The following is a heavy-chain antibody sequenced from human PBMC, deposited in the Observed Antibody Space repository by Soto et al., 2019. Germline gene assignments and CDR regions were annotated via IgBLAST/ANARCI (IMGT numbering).Heavy chain of an antibody. Sequence: EVQLLESGGGLIEPGGSLRLSCAASGFTFGTYAMTWVRQAPGKGLEWISTISDSGGSTYYADSVKGRFTISRDNSKNTLSLQMKSLRAEDTALYYCSRSSTYYYRTRYSWFDPWGQGTLVTVSS. V-gene: IGHV3-23*01. CDR3: SRSSTYYYRTRYSWFDP. CDR1: GFTFGTYA. CDR2: ISDSGGST. J-gene: IGHJ5*02. D-gene: IGHD2-2*02.